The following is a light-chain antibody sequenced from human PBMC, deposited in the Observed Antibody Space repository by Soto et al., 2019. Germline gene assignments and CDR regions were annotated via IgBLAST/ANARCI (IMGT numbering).Light chain of an antibody. CDR2: EVS. V-gene: IGLV2-8*01. CDR1: SSDVGTYNS. CDR3: SSYAGGDSPVL. Sequence: QSALTQPSSVSGSPGQSITISCTGTSSDVGTYNSVSWYQQHSGKAPKLMIYEVSNRPSGVPDRFSASKSGNTASLTVSGLQAEDEADYYCSSYAGGDSPVLFGGGTKLTVL. J-gene: IGLJ3*02.